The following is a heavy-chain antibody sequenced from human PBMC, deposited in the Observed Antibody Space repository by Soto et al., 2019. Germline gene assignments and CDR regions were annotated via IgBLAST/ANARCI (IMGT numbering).Heavy chain of an antibody. Sequence: ASVKVSCKASGYTFTSYAMHWVRQAPGQRLEWMGWINAGNGNTKYSQKFQGRVTITRDTSASTAYMELSSLRSEDTAVYYCARDRVLLWCGELSYYYYYGMDVWGQGTTVTVSS. J-gene: IGHJ6*02. CDR1: GYTFTSYA. V-gene: IGHV1-3*01. CDR2: INAGNGNT. D-gene: IGHD3-10*01. CDR3: ARDRVLLWCGELSYYYYYGMDV.